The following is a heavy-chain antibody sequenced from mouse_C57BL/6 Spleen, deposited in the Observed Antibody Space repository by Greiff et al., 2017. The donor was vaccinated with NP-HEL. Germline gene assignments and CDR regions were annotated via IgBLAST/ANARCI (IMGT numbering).Heavy chain of an antibody. Sequence: VQLQQSGAELVRPGASVKLSCTASGFNIKDYYMHWVKQRPEQGLEWIGRIDPEDGDTEYAPKFQGKATMTADTSSNTAYLQLSSLTSEDTAVYYCARTYDGYAMDYWGQGTSVTVSS. D-gene: IGHD2-3*01. J-gene: IGHJ4*01. CDR3: ARTYDGYAMDY. CDR2: IDPEDGDT. V-gene: IGHV14-1*01. CDR1: GFNIKDYY.